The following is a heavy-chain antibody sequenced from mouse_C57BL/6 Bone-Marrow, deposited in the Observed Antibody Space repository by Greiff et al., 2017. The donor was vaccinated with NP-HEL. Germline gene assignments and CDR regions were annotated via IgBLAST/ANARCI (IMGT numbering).Heavy chain of an antibody. D-gene: IGHD2-1*01. CDR3: ARGVIYYGNFYWYFDV. J-gene: IGHJ1*03. V-gene: IGHV1-81*01. CDR2: IYPWSGVT. CDR1: GYRGARDG. Sequence: QVQLKQSGAELARQGASVKLSCKALGYRGARDGDMLLGGVTGQGLEWIGEIYPWSGVTYYNEKFKGKATLTADKSSSTAYMELRSLASEDSAVYFCARGVIYYGNFYWYFDVWGTGTTVTVSS.